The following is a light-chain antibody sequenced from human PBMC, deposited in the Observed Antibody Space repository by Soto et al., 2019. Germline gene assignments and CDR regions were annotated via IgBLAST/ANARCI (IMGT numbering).Light chain of an antibody. CDR2: DVS. V-gene: IGLV2-14*01. Sequence: QSALTQPASVPGSPGQAITISCPGTSSDGGGYNYVSWYQQHPGKAPKLMIYDVSNRPSGVSNRFSGPKSGNTASLTISGLQAEDEADYYCSSYTSSSPYVFGTGTKVTVL. CDR3: SSYTSSSPYV. J-gene: IGLJ1*01. CDR1: SSDGGGYNY.